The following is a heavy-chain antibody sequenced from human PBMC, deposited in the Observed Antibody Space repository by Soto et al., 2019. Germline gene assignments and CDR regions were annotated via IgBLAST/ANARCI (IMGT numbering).Heavy chain of an antibody. CDR1: GFTFSSYV. V-gene: IGHV3-48*02. CDR2: ISSSSTTI. CDR3: AKGGNSGYDSDY. Sequence: GSLRLSCAASGFTFSSYVMNWVRQAPGKGLEWVSYISSSSTTIYYADSEKGRFTVSRDNAENSLYLQMNSLRDEDTAVYYCAKGGNSGYDSDYWGQGTRVTVSS. D-gene: IGHD5-12*01. J-gene: IGHJ4*02.